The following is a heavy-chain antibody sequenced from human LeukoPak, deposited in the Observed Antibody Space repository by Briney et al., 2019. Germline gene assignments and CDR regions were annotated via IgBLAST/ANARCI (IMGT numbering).Heavy chain of an antibody. CDR3: ARVSVTMIVVVTRGYAFDI. Sequence: ASVKVSCKASGGTFSSYAISWVRQAPGQGLEWMGGIIPIFGTANYAQKFQGRVTITADESTSTAYMELSSLRSEDTAVYYCARVSVTMIVVVTRGYAFDIWGQGTMVTVSS. CDR1: GGTFSSYA. J-gene: IGHJ3*02. D-gene: IGHD3-22*01. V-gene: IGHV1-69*01. CDR2: IIPIFGTA.